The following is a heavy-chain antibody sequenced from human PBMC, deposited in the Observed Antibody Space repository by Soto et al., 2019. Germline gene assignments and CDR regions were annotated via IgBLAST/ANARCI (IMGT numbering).Heavy chain of an antibody. V-gene: IGHV4-39*07. D-gene: IGHD3-16*01. J-gene: IGHJ5*02. Sequence: PSETLSLTCTVSGGSISSRGYYWGWVRQPPGKGLEWIGTIYYSGSTYYNPSLKSRVTISVDTSKNQFSLKLSSVTAADTAVYYCARVHWVMREMWFDPWGQGTLVTVSS. CDR2: IYYSGST. CDR1: GGSISSRGYY. CDR3: ARVHWVMREMWFDP.